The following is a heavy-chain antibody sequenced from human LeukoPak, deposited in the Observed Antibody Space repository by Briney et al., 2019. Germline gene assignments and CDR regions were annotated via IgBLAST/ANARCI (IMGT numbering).Heavy chain of an antibody. J-gene: IGHJ4*02. CDR1: GYTFTSYG. CDR2: ISAYNGNT. D-gene: IGHD3-10*01. CDR3: ARIAMVRPPDDY. V-gene: IGHV1-18*01. Sequence: ASVNVSCKASGYTFTSYGISWVRHAPGRGRECMGWISAYNGNTNYAQKLQGRVTMTTDTSTSTAYMELRSLRSDDTAVYYCARIAMVRPPDDYWGQGTLVTVSS.